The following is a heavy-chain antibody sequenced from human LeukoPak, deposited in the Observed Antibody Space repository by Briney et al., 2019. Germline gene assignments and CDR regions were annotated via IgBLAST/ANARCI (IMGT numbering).Heavy chain of an antibody. V-gene: IGHV4-61*02. CDR3: ARGGGMGHYYYYMDV. J-gene: IGHJ6*03. CDR2: IYTSGST. Sequence: NPSETLSLTCTVSGGSISSGSYYWSWIRQPAGKGLEWIGRIYTSGSTNYNPSLKSRVTISVDTSKNQFSLKPSSVTAADTAVYYCARGGGMGHYYYYMDVWGKGTTVTISS. CDR1: GGSISSGSYY. D-gene: IGHD5-24*01.